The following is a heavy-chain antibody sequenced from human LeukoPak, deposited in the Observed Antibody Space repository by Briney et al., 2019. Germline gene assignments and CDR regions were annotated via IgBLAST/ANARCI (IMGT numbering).Heavy chain of an antibody. V-gene: IGHV3-30*04. CDR1: GFTFSSYA. CDR3: AKEVVVVITWSYFDY. J-gene: IGHJ4*02. D-gene: IGHD3-22*01. Sequence: GGSLRLSCAASGFTFSSYAMHWVRQAPGKGLEWVAVISYDGSNKYYADSVKGRFTISRDNSKNTLYLQMNSLRAEDTAVYYCAKEVVVVITWSYFDYWGQGTLVTVSS. CDR2: ISYDGSNK.